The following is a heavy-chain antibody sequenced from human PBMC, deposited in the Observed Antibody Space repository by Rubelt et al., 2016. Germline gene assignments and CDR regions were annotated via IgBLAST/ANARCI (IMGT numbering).Heavy chain of an antibody. CDR2: INPNSGGT. D-gene: IGHD6-19*01. CDR3: ASLKGPYSSGWYRDY. V-gene: IGHV1-2*02. J-gene: IGHJ4*02. Sequence: GASVKVSCKASGYTFTGYYMHWVRQAPGQGLEWMGWINPNSGGTNYAQKFQGRVTMTRDTSISTAYMELSRLRSDDTAVYYCASLKGPYSSGWYRDYGGQGTLVTVSS. CDR1: GYTFTGYY.